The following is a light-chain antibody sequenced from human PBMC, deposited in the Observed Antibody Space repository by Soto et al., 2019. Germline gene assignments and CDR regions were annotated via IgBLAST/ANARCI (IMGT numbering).Light chain of an antibody. CDR2: SAS. V-gene: IGKV3-20*01. CDR1: QSVSSNY. CDR3: LQSGT. J-gene: IGKJ1*01. Sequence: EIVLTQSPGTLSLSPGERATLSCRASQSVSSNYLGWYQQKPGQAPRLLIYSASSRARGIPDRFSGSGSGTDFTLTISRLEPEDFAVYYCLQSGTFGQGTTVEVK.